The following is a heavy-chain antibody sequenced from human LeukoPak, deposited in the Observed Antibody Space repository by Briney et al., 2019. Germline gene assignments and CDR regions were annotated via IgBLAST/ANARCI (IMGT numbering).Heavy chain of an antibody. CDR2: IKTDGSEK. V-gene: IGHV3-7*03. CDR3: AKNGDIVVVPAVPDAFDI. D-gene: IGHD2-2*01. CDR1: GFTFSNYW. Sequence: GGSLRLSCEGSGFTFSNYWMGWVRQAPGKGLQWVANIKTDGSEKYYVDSVKGRFTISRDNAKNSLYLQMNSLRAEDTAVYYCAKNGDIVVVPAVPDAFDIWGQGTMVTVSS. J-gene: IGHJ3*02.